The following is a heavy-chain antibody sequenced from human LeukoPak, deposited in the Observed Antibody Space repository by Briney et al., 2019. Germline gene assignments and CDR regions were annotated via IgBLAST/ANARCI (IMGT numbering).Heavy chain of an antibody. J-gene: IGHJ3*02. CDR3: ARGSRTMAARFYAFDI. D-gene: IGHD6-6*01. CDR2: ISAYNGNT. V-gene: IGHV1-18*01. CDR1: GYTFTSYG. Sequence: ASVKVSCKASGYTFTSYGISWVRQAPGQGLEWMGWISAYNGNTNYAQKLQGRVTMTTDTSTSTAYMELRSLRSDDTAVYYCARGSRTMAARFYAFDIWGQGTMVTVSS.